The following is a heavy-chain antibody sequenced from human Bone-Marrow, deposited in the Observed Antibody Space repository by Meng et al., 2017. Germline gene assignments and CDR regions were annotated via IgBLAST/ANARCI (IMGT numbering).Heavy chain of an antibody. CDR1: GCTFSSYA. CDR2: ISAYNGNT. V-gene: IGHV1-18*01. Sequence: ASVKVSCKASGCTFSSYAISWVRQAPGQGLEWMGWISAYNGNTNYAQKLQGRVTMTTDTSTSTAYMELRSLRSDDTAVYYCARDFGVYGSGSYYPPYYFDYWGQGTLVTVSS. D-gene: IGHD3-10*01. J-gene: IGHJ4*02. CDR3: ARDFGVYGSGSYYPPYYFDY.